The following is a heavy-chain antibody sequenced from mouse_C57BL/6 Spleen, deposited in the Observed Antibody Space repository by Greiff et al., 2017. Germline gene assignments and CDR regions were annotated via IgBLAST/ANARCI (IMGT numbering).Heavy chain of an antibody. J-gene: IGHJ3*01. CDR3: ARPDPEGGWFAY. V-gene: IGHV1-26*01. CDR2: INPNNGGT. Sequence: EVKLQQSGPELVKPGASVKISCKASGYTFTDYYMNWVKQSHGKSLEWIGDINPNNGGTSYNQKFKGKATLTVDKSSSTAYMELRSLTSEDSAVYYCARPDPEGGWFAYWGQGTLVTVSA. CDR1: GYTFTDYY.